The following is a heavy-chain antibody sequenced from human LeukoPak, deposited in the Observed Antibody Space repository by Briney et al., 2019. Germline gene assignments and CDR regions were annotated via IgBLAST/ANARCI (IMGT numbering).Heavy chain of an antibody. V-gene: IGHV4-38-2*02. CDR2: IYHSGST. Sequence: SETLSLTCTVSGYSINSGFYWGWIRQPPGKGLEWIGSIYHSGSTHYKSSLKSRVTISVDTSKNQLSLKLTPVTAADTAVYYCARALPGDLYFDSRGQGTLVTVSS. CDR1: GYSINSGFY. J-gene: IGHJ4*02. CDR3: ARALPGDLYFDS. D-gene: IGHD7-27*01.